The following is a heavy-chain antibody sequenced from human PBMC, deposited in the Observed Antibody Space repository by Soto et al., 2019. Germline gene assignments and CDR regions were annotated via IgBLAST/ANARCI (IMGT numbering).Heavy chain of an antibody. D-gene: IGHD6-13*01. CDR3: ARRVAAAPRGGYYYYGMDV. Sequence: GESLKISCKGSGYSFTSYWIGWVRQMLGKGLEWMGIIYPGDSDTRYSPSFQGQVTISADKSISTAYLQWSSLKASDTAMYYCARRVAAAPRGGYYYYGMDVWGQGTTVTVSS. CDR1: GYSFTSYW. J-gene: IGHJ6*02. CDR2: IYPGDSDT. V-gene: IGHV5-51*01.